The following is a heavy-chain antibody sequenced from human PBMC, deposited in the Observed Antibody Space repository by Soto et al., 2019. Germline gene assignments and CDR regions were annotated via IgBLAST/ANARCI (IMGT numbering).Heavy chain of an antibody. CDR1: GYTFTSYG. V-gene: IGHV1-18*01. CDR3: ARGVRLRYFDWLSANWIDP. CDR2: ISAYNGNT. Sequence: GASVKVSCKASGYTFTSYGISWVRQAPGQGLEWMGWISAYNGNTNYAQKLQGRVTMTTDTSTSTAYMELRSLRSDDTAVYYCARGVRLRYFDWLSANWIDPWGQGTLVTVSS. D-gene: IGHD3-9*01. J-gene: IGHJ5*02.